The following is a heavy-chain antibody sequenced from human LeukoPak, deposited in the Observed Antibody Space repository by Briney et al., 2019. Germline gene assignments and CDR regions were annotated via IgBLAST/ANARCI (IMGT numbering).Heavy chain of an antibody. CDR1: GGSISSGDYY. CDR2: IYYSGST. CDR3: ARDRRGGIQLFN. V-gene: IGHV4-30-4*01. D-gene: IGHD5-18*01. J-gene: IGHJ4*02. Sequence: ASETLSLTCTVPGGSISSGDYYWSWIRQPPGKGLEWIGYIYYSGSTYYNPSLKSRVTISVDTSKNQFSLKLSSVTAADTAVYYCARDRRGGIQLFNWGQGTLVTVSS.